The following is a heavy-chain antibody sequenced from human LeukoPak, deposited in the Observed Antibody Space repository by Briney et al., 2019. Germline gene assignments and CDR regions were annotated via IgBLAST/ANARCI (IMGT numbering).Heavy chain of an antibody. V-gene: IGHV3-30*04. CDR3: ARGGSSGWYFDY. CDR2: ISYDGSNK. D-gene: IGHD6-19*01. CDR1: GFTFSSYA. Sequence: GGSLRLSCAASGFTFSSYAMHWVRQAPGKGLEWVAVISYDGSNKYYAASVKGRINIFRDNSKNTLYLQMNSLSADETAVYYCARGGSSGWYFDYWGQGTLVTVSS. J-gene: IGHJ4*02.